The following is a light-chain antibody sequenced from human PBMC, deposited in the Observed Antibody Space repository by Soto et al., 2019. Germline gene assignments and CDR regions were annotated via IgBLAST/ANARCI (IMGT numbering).Light chain of an antibody. CDR3: SSYTTGGSLV. J-gene: IGLJ2*01. CDR1: SSDVGGYNY. Sequence: QSALTQPASVSGSPGQSITISCTGTSSDVGGYNYVSWYQQHPGKAPKLMIYDVSNRASGVSNRFSGSKSGNTASLTISGLQAEDEADYSCSSYTTGGSLVFGGGTKLTVL. V-gene: IGLV2-14*01. CDR2: DVS.